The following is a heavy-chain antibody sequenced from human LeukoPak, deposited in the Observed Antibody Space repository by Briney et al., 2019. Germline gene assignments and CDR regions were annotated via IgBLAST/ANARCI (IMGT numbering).Heavy chain of an antibody. J-gene: IGHJ4*02. CDR1: GFTVITND. Sequence: QPGGFLRLSCAASGFTVITNDMTWVRLAPEKGREWVSVLYSVGNTKYADSVQGRFTISRDNSKNTLYLEMNSLSPDDTAVYYCARGVEPLAANTLAYWGQGTLVTVSS. CDR2: LYSVGNT. D-gene: IGHD1-14*01. V-gene: IGHV3-53*01. CDR3: ARGVEPLAANTLAY.